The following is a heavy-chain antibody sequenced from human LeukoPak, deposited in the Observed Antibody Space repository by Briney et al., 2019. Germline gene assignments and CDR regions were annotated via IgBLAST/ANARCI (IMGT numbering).Heavy chain of an antibody. CDR3: AADGGGLSSVVTPRSSPFDY. Sequence: ASVKVSCKVSGYTLNELSMHWVRQAPGKGREWMGGFDPADGETVYAHRFQGRLTMTEDTSTNTGYMELTSLRSEDTAVYYCAADGGGLSSVVTPRSSPFDYWGQGNLVTVSS. D-gene: IGHD4-23*01. CDR1: GYTLNELS. J-gene: IGHJ4*02. V-gene: IGHV1-24*01. CDR2: FDPADGET.